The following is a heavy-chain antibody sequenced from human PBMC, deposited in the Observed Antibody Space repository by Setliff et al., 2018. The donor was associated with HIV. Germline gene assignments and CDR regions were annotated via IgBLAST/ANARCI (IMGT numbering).Heavy chain of an antibody. Sequence: SVKVSCKASGGTFSSSALSWVRQARGQGPEWLGGIIPVFGMTDYAQNFQGRLTITADTSTSTAYMQLTNLKSDDTAVYYCASSPLDVVVTSSRRGCFESWGQGTLVTVSS. CDR2: IIPVFGMT. D-gene: IGHD2-21*02. CDR1: GGTFSSSA. CDR3: ASSPLDVVVTSSRRGCFES. V-gene: IGHV1-69*10. J-gene: IGHJ4*02.